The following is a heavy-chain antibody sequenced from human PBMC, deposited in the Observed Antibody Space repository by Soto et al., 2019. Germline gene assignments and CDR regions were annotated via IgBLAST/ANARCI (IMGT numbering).Heavy chain of an antibody. Sequence: PSETLSLTSSVSGDSIGSVDYYWSCILKTPGKGLEWILHIFYSGTTYYNPSLKSRLTISVDTSKHHFSLRLTSVTAADTAVYYCARALWVEPELYYYGMDVWAQGTTVTVS. CDR2: IFYSGTT. CDR3: ARALWVEPELYYYGMDV. V-gene: IGHV4-30-4*01. J-gene: IGHJ6*02. D-gene: IGHD1-1*01. CDR1: GDSIGSVDYY.